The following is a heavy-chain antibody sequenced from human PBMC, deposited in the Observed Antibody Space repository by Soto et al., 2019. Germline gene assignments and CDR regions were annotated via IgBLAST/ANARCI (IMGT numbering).Heavy chain of an antibody. Sequence: ASVKVSCKASGYTFTSYDINWVRQATGQGLEWMGWMNPNSGNTGYAQKFQGRVTMTRNTSISTAYMELSSLRSEDTAVYYCARGRSPNTYYYYYMDVWGKGTTVTVSS. CDR2: MNPNSGNT. V-gene: IGHV1-8*01. CDR1: GYTFTSYD. J-gene: IGHJ6*03. CDR3: ARGRSPNTYYYYYMDV.